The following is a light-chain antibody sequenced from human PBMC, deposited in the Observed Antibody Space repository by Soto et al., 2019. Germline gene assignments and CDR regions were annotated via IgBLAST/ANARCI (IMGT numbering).Light chain of an antibody. Sequence: QSALTQPASVSGSPGQSITISCTGTSSDVGGYNYVSWYQHHPGKAPKLMIYDVSNRPSGVSNRFSGSKSDNTASLTISGLQAEDEADYCCSSYTSTSTVVFGGGTKLTVL. CDR3: SSYTSTSTVV. CDR1: SSDVGGYNY. CDR2: DVS. V-gene: IGLV2-14*03. J-gene: IGLJ2*01.